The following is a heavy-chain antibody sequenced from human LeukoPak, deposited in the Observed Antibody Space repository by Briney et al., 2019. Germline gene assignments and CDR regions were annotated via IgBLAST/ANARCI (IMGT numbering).Heavy chain of an antibody. D-gene: IGHD3-16*01. CDR3: ARVIWGPVDYYYMDV. J-gene: IGHJ6*03. CDR2: MNPNSGNT. Sequence: ASVKVSCKAPGYTFTSYDINWVRQATGQGLEWMGWMNPNSGNTGYAQKFQGRVTMTRNTSISTAYMELSSLRSEATAVYYCARVIWGPVDYYYMDVWGKGTTVTVSS. V-gene: IGHV1-8*01. CDR1: GYTFTSYD.